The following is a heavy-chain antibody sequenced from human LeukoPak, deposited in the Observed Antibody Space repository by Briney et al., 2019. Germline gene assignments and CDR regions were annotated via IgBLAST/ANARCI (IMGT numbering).Heavy chain of an antibody. Sequence: GGSLRLSCAASGLTLGSYWMNWVRQAPGKGLEWETNINQDGSEKYYVASVKGRFTTSRDNTKKTLLLQMVSLRAEDTAFYYCGRGNNAPYDHNFDYWGQGTLVTVSS. CDR2: INQDGSEK. D-gene: IGHD1/OR15-1a*01. CDR3: GRGNNAPYDHNFDY. V-gene: IGHV3-7*03. J-gene: IGHJ4*02. CDR1: GLTLGSYW.